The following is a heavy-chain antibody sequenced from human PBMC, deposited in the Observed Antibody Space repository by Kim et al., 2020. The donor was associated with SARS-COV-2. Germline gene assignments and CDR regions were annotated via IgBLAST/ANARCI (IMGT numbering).Heavy chain of an antibody. V-gene: IGHV3-9*01. D-gene: IGHD2-21*02. J-gene: IGHJ6*02. CDR2: ISWNSGSI. Sequence: GGSLRLSCAASGFTFDDYAMHWVRQAPGKGLEWVSGISWNSGSIGYADSVKGRFTISRDNAKNSLYLQMNSLRAEDTALYYCATMPIVGDSDYYGMDVWGQGTTVTVSS. CDR1: GFTFDDYA. CDR3: ATMPIVGDSDYYGMDV.